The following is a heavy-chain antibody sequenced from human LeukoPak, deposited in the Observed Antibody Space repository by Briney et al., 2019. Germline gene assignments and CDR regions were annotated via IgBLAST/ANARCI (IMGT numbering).Heavy chain of an antibody. Sequence: GRSLRLSCAASGFTFSSYAMHWVRQAPGKGLEWVAVISYDGSNKYYADSVKGRFTISRDNSKNTLYLQMNSLRAEDTAVYYCAKSFGVAPPRYYYMDVWGKGTTVTISS. CDR2: ISYDGSNK. J-gene: IGHJ6*03. CDR1: GFTFSSYA. CDR3: AKSFGVAPPRYYYMDV. V-gene: IGHV3-30*04. D-gene: IGHD3-3*01.